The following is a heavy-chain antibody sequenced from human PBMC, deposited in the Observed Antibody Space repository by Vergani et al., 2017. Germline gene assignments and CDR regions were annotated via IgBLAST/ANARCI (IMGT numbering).Heavy chain of an antibody. CDR2: ISYDGSNK. V-gene: IGHV3-30*03. D-gene: IGHD6-19*01. J-gene: IGHJ6*03. CDR1: GFTFSSYG. Sequence: QVQLVESGGGVVQPGRSLRLSCAASGFTFSSYGMHWVRQAPGKGLEWVAVISYDGSNKYYADSVKGRFTISRDNSKNTLYLQMNSLRAEDTAVYYCARAKSVRVAGYYYYYMDVWGKGTTVTVSS. CDR3: ARAKSVRVAGYYYYYMDV.